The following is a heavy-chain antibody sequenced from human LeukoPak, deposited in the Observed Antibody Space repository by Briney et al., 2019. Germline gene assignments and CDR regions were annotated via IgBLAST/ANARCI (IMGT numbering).Heavy chain of an antibody. J-gene: IGHJ4*02. CDR2: IKTDGSEK. CDR1: GFTFSNYW. Sequence: GGSLRLSCEGSGFTFSNYWMGWVRQAPGKGLQWVANIKTDGSEKYYVDSVKGRFTISRDNAKNSLYLQMNSLRAEDTAVYYCARDLSGSEARGFYFDNWGQGALVTVFS. V-gene: IGHV3-7*01. CDR3: ARDLSGSEARGFYFDN. D-gene: IGHD3-22*01.